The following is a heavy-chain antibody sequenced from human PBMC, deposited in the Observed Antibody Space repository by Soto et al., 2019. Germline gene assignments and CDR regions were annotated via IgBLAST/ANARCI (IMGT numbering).Heavy chain of an antibody. V-gene: IGHV4-34*01. CDR1: GGSFSGYY. Sequence: PSETLSLTCAVYGGSFSGYYWSWIRQPPGKGLEWIGEINHSGSTNYNPSLKSRVTISVDTSKNQFSLKLSSVTAADTAVYYCARGMRYSSSWYGKPFDYWGQGTLVTVPQ. D-gene: IGHD6-13*01. CDR2: INHSGST. CDR3: ARGMRYSSSWYGKPFDY. J-gene: IGHJ4*02.